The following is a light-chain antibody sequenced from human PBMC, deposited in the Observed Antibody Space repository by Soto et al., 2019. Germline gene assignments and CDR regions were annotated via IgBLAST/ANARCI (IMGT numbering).Light chain of an antibody. Sequence: ETVLTQSPATLSLSPGERATLSCRASRSISTYLAWYQQKPGQAPRLLIYEALNRATGIPARFSGSGSGTVFTLPISSLEPKDFAFYYCQQRKNWPLTFGGGPKGEIK. CDR1: RSISTY. CDR3: QQRKNWPLT. CDR2: EAL. J-gene: IGKJ4*02. V-gene: IGKV3-11*01.